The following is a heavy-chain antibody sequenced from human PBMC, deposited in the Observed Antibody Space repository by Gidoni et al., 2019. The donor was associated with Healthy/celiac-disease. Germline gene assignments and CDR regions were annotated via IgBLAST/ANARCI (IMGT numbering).Heavy chain of an antibody. V-gene: IGHV1-58*01. D-gene: IGHD2-8*01. CDR2: IVVGSGNT. CDR3: AADLGNGERGFVPRFTTDY. CDR1: GFTFTSCA. Sequence: QMQLVQTGPEEKKPGTPAKVSCKAAGFTFTSCAVQWGRQARGQRLEWRGWIVVGSGNTTYAQKFQERVTLTRDMSTITAYMELRSLRSEDTAVYYCAADLGNGERGFVPRFTTDYWVQGTLVTVSS. J-gene: IGHJ4*02.